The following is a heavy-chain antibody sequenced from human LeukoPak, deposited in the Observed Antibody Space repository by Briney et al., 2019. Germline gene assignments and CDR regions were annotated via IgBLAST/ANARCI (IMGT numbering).Heavy chain of an antibody. D-gene: IGHD2-15*01. CDR3: VIEGNCGGGSRFDF. J-gene: IGHJ4*02. Sequence: GGSLRLSCAASGFTFTNAWMSWVRQAPGKGLEWVGRIRSKTDGGTIDYAAPVKGRFIISRDDSKNTLYLQMNNLKTEDTAVHYCVIEGNCGGGSRFDFWGQGTRVTVSS. CDR1: GFTFTNAW. V-gene: IGHV3-15*01. CDR2: IRSKTDGGTI.